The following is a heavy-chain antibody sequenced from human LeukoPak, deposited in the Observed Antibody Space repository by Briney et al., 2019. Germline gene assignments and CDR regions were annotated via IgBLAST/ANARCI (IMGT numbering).Heavy chain of an antibody. CDR3: SKGRFYGSGNSDTGD. J-gene: IGHJ4*02. V-gene: IGHV3-23*01. Sequence: GGSLRLSCSASGFTFSSFVLSGVRQAPEKGLEWVSAISGSGGSTYYADSVKGRFTISRDNSKNTLYLQMNSLRAEDTAIYYCSKGRFYGSGNSDTGDWGQGTLVTVSS. CDR2: ISGSGGST. CDR1: GFTFSSFV. D-gene: IGHD3-10*01.